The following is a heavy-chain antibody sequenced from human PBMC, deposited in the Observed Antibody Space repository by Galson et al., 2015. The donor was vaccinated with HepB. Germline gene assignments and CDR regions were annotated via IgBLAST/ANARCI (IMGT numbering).Heavy chain of an antibody. D-gene: IGHD4-17*01. CDR2: ISYDGSNK. CDR1: GFTFSSYA. J-gene: IGHJ4*02. Sequence: SLRLSCAASGFTFSSYAMHWVRQAPGKGLEWVAVISYDGSNKYYADSVKGRFTISRDNSKNTLYLQMNSLRAEDTAVYYCARDRGPYGDLQVDYWGQGTLVTVSS. CDR3: ARDRGPYGDLQVDY. V-gene: IGHV3-30-3*01.